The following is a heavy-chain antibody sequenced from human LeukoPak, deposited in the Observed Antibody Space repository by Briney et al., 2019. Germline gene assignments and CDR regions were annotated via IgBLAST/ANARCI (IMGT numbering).Heavy chain of an antibody. CDR3: TRVGDVDTAMVLNYFDY. J-gene: IGHJ4*02. V-gene: IGHV3-49*04. Sequence: GGSLRLSCTASGFTFGDYAMSWVRQAPGKGLEWVGFIRSKAYGGTTEYAASVKGRFTISRDDSKSIAYLQMNSLKTEDTAVYYCTRVGDVDTAMVLNYFDYWGQGTLVTVSS. D-gene: IGHD5-18*01. CDR2: IRSKAYGGTT. CDR1: GFTFGDYA.